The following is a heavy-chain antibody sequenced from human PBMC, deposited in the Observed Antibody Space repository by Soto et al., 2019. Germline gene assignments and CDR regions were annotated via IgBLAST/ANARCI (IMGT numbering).Heavy chain of an antibody. CDR1: GYSFTSCT. J-gene: IGHJ4*02. D-gene: IGHD1-7*01. Sequence: GASAKVSCKASGYSFTSCTIHWVRQATGQSLECMGRINTGNGETEYSQKFQGRVTITSDTSASTVYMDLSSLTSEDTAVYYCAKWGITGTIGGVSYWGQGTLVTVSS. CDR2: INTGNGET. V-gene: IGHV1-3*04. CDR3: AKWGITGTIGGVSY.